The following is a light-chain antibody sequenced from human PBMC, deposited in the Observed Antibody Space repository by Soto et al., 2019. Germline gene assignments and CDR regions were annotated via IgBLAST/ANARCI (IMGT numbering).Light chain of an antibody. CDR3: QQYNNWPSIT. CDR2: AAS. Sequence: EIVMTQSPATLSLSPGDRATLSCRASQSLGSHLAWYQQKPDQAPRLLIYAASTRATGIPARFSGSGSGTEFTLTINNLQSEDFAVYYCQQYNNWPSITFGGGTKVEIK. V-gene: IGKV3-15*01. CDR1: QSLGSH. J-gene: IGKJ4*01.